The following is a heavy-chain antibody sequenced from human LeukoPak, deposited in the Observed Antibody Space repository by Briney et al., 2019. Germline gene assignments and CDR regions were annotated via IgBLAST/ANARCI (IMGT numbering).Heavy chain of an antibody. CDR1: GFTFSSYW. CDR3: ARVRSAAAVDY. V-gene: IGHV3-74*01. CDR2: INNDGSST. J-gene: IGHJ4*02. Sequence: GGSLRLSCAASGFTFSSYWMHWVREAPGGGLVWVSRINNDGSSTIYADSVKGRFTISRDNAKNTLHLQMNSLRAEDTAVYYCARVRSAAAVDYWGQGTLVTVSS.